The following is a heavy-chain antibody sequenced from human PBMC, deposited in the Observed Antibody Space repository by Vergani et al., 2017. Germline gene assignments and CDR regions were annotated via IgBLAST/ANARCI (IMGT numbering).Heavy chain of an antibody. CDR2: IIPIFGTA. J-gene: IGHJ6*03. CDR1: GGTFSSYA. Sequence: QVQLVQSGAEVKKPGSSVKVSCKASGGTFSSYAISWVRQAPGQGLEWMGGIIPIFGTANYAQKFQGRVTITADESTRTAYMELCSLRSEDTAVYYCARGSVTIVVVVTGGAYYYYMDVWERGTTVSVPS. V-gene: IGHV1-69*01. D-gene: IGHD3-3*01. CDR3: ARGSVTIVVVVTGGAYYYYMDV.